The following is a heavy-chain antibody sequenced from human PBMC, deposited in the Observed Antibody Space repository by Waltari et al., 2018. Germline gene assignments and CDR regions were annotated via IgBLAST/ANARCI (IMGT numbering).Heavy chain of an antibody. CDR1: GGSFSGYY. J-gene: IGHJ4*02. V-gene: IGHV4-34*01. CDR3: ARGGKDSSGYYHHGDYFDY. CDR2: INHSGST. D-gene: IGHD3-22*01. Sequence: QVQLQQWGAGLLKPSETLSLTCAVYGGSFSGYYWSWIRQPPGKGLEWIGEINHSGSTTYNPSLKRRVTISVDTSKNQFSLKLSSVTAADTAVYYCARGGKDSSGYYHHGDYFDYWGQGTLVTVSS.